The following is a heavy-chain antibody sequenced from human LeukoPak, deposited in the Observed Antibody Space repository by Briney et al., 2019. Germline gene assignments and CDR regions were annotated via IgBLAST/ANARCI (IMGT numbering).Heavy chain of an antibody. CDR1: GFTFSSYA. D-gene: IGHD3-22*01. CDR2: TYVSSGST. Sequence: GGSLRLSCAASGFTFSSYAVSWVRQAPGRGLEWVSTTYVSSGSTYYADSVKGRFTVSRDNSKNTLYLQIIGLRAEDTAVYYCAKGSYNYDSSADYMDVWGKGTTVTVSS. CDR3: AKGSYNYDSSADYMDV. J-gene: IGHJ6*03. V-gene: IGHV3-23*01.